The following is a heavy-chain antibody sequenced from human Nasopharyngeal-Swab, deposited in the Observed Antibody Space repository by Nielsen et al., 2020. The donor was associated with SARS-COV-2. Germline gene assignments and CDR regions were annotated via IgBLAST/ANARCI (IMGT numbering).Heavy chain of an antibody. CDR2: INAGNGNT. J-gene: IGHJ4*02. D-gene: IGHD4-23*01. CDR3: ARELDYGGSVYFDY. CDR1: GYTFTSYA. Sequence: ASVKVSCKASGYTFTSYAMHWVRQAPGQRLEWMGWINAGNGNTKYSQKFQGRVTITRDTSASTVYMELSSLRSEDTAVYYCARELDYGGSVYFDYWGQGTLVTVSS. V-gene: IGHV1-3*01.